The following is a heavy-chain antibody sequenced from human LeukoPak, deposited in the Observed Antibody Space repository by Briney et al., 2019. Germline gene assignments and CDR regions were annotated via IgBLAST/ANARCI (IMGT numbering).Heavy chain of an antibody. J-gene: IGHJ6*02. CDR3: ARALVVPAAIRRDKYYYYGMDV. Sequence: SETLSLTCTVSGGSISSYYWSWIRQPPGKGLEWIGEINHSGSTNYNPSLKSRVTISVDTSKNQFSLKLSSVTAADTAVYYCARALVVPAAIRRDKYYYYGMDVWGQGTTVTVSS. CDR2: INHSGST. CDR1: GGSISSYY. D-gene: IGHD2-2*01. V-gene: IGHV4-34*01.